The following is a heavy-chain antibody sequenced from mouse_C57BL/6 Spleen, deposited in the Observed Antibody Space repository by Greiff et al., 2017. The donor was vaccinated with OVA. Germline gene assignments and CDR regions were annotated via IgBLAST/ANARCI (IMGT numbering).Heavy chain of an antibody. V-gene: IGHV14-4*01. Sequence: VQLQESGAELVRPGASVKLSCTASGFNIKDDYMHWVKQRPEQGLEWIGWIDPENGDTEYASKFQGKATITADTSSNTAYLQLSSLTSEDTAVYYCTTRYFDYWGKGTTLTVSS. J-gene: IGHJ2*01. D-gene: IGHD1-1*01. CDR3: TTRYFDY. CDR2: IDPENGDT. CDR1: GFNIKDDY.